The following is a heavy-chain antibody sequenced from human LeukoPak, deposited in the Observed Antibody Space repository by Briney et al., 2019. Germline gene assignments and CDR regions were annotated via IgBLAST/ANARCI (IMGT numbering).Heavy chain of an antibody. CDR3: AKGVSSLTFSFDY. CDR1: VFTFSSYA. V-gene: IGHV3-23*01. D-gene: IGHD6-13*01. CDR2: ISGSST. Sequence: GGSLRLSCAASVFTFSSYAMSWVRQAPGKGLEWVSSISGSSTYYADSVKGRFTISRDNSKNTLYLQMNSLRAEDTAVYYCAKGVSSLTFSFDYWGQGTLVTVSS. J-gene: IGHJ4*02.